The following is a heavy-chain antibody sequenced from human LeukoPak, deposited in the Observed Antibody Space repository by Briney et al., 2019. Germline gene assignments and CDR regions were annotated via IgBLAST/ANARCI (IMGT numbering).Heavy chain of an antibody. Sequence: PSETLSLTCTVSGGSISSSSYYWGWIRQPPGKGLEWIGSIYYSGSTSYNPSLKSRVTISVDTSKNQFSLKLSSVTAADTAVYCCARDRLMLYAIVSRGDAFDIWGQGTMVTVSS. CDR2: IYYSGST. CDR3: ARDRLMLYAIVSRGDAFDI. V-gene: IGHV4-39*07. D-gene: IGHD2-8*01. J-gene: IGHJ3*02. CDR1: GGSISSSSYY.